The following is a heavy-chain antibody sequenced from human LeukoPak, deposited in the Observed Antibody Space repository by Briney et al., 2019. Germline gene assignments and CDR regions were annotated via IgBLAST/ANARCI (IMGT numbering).Heavy chain of an antibody. D-gene: IGHD3-9*01. CDR2: ISYDGSNK. V-gene: IGHV3-30*18. CDR1: GFTFSSYG. Sequence: PGGSLRLSCAASGFTFSSYGMHWVRQAPGKGLEWVAVISYDGSNKYYADSVKGRFTISRDNSKNTLYLQMNSLRAEDTAVYYCAKDYDILTGFPDQHWGQGTLVTVSS. CDR3: AKDYDILTGFPDQH. J-gene: IGHJ4*02.